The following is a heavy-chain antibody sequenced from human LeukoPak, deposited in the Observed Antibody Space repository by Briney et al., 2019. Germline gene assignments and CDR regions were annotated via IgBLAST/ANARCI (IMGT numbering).Heavy chain of an antibody. Sequence: GGSLRLSCAASGFTFSSYSMNWVRQAPGKGLEWVSSISSSSSYIYYADSVKGRFTISRDNSKNTLYLQMNSLRAEDTAVYYCAKDLFIEYRWELGAGMDYWGQGTLVTVSS. CDR3: AKDLFIEYRWELGAGMDY. CDR1: GFTFSSYS. J-gene: IGHJ4*02. V-gene: IGHV3-21*01. D-gene: IGHD1-26*01. CDR2: ISSSSSYI.